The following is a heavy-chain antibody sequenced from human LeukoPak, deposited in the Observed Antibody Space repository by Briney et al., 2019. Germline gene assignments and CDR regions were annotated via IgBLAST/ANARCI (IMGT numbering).Heavy chain of an antibody. J-gene: IGHJ3*02. V-gene: IGHV4-59*01. CDR2: IYYSGST. D-gene: IGHD1-1*01. CDR3: ARETERVAFDI. CDR1: GGSISSYY. Sequence: PSETLSLTCTVSGGSISSYYWSWIRQPPGKGLEWIGYIYYSGSTNYNPSLKSRVTISVDTPKNQFSLKLSSATAADTAVYYCARETERVAFDIWGQGTMVTVSS.